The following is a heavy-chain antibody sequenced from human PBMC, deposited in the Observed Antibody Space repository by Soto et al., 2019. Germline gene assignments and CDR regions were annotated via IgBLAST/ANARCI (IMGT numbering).Heavy chain of an antibody. CDR3: ARHPPSNYDSSGYDY. CDR1: GYSFTSYW. D-gene: IGHD3-22*01. J-gene: IGHJ4*02. CDR2: IDPSDSYT. Sequence: PGESLKISCKGSGYSFTSYWISWVRQMPGKGLEWMGRIDPSDSYTNYSPSFQGHVTISADKSISTAYLQWSSLKASDTAMYYCARHPPSNYDSSGYDYWGQGTLVTVAS. V-gene: IGHV5-10-1*01.